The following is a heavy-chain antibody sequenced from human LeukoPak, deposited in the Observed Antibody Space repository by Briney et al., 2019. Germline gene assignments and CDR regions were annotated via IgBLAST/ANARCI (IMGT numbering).Heavy chain of an antibody. J-gene: IGHJ5*02. D-gene: IGHD6-19*01. CDR3: ARGISGYSSGWGFDP. V-gene: IGHV1-18*01. CDR2: ISTYNGHT. CDR1: DYTFTSYG. Sequence: ASVKVSCKASDYTFTSYGISWVRQAPGQGLEWMGWISTYNGHTDYAQKFQGRVTMTTDTSTSTAYMELSSLRSEDTAVYYCARGISGYSSGWGFDPWGQGTLVTVSS.